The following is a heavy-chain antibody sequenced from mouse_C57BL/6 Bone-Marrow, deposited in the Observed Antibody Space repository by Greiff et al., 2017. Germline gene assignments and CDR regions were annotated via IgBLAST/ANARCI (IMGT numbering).Heavy chain of an antibody. CDR1: GYTFTSYW. CDR2: IHPNSGST. J-gene: IGHJ1*03. CDR3: ARDGSSYWYFDV. V-gene: IGHV1-64*01. D-gene: IGHD1-1*01. Sequence: QVQLKQPGAELVKPGASVKLSCKASGYTFTSYWMHWVKQRPGQGLEWIGMIHPNSGSTNYNENFKSKATLTVYKSSSTAYMQLSSLTSEDSAVYYCARDGSSYWYFDVWGTGTTVTVSS.